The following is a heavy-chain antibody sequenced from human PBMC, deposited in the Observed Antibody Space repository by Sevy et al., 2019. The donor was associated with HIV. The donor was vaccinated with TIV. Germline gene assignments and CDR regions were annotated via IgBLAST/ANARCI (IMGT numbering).Heavy chain of an antibody. Sequence: GGSLRLSCAASGFTFSSYSMNCVRQAPGKGLEWVSSISSSSYIYYADSVKGRFTISRDNAKNSLYLQMNSLRAEDTAVYYCARDNIVLMVYAPTGRNAFDIWGQGTMVTVSS. V-gene: IGHV3-21*01. CDR1: GFTFSSYS. J-gene: IGHJ3*02. CDR3: ARDNIVLMVYAPTGRNAFDI. CDR2: ISSSSYI. D-gene: IGHD2-8*01.